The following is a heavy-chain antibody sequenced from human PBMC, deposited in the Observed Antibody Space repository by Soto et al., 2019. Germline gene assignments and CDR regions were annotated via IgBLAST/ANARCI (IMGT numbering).Heavy chain of an antibody. CDR2: ISSSSSTI. CDR1: GFTFSSYS. D-gene: IGHD5-12*01. Sequence: GGSLRLSCAASGFTFSSYSMNWVRQAPGKGLEWVSYISSSSSTIYYADSVKGRFTISRDNAKNSLYLQMNRLRAEDTAVYYCARDHREWLRQTAFSNWYFDLWGRGTLVTVSS. J-gene: IGHJ2*01. V-gene: IGHV3-48*01. CDR3: ARDHREWLRQTAFSNWYFDL.